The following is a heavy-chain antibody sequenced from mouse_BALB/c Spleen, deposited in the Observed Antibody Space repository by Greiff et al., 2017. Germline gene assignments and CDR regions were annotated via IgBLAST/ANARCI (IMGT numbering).Heavy chain of an antibody. CDR1: GFTFTDYY. V-gene: IGHV7-3*02. CDR2: IRNKANGYTT. CDR3: ARAYYDYAWFAY. J-gene: IGHJ3*01. Sequence: EVQRVESGGGLVQPGGSLRLSCATSGFTFTDYYMSWVRQPPGKALEWLGFIRNKANGYTTEYSASVKGRFTISRDNSQSILYLQMNTLRAEDSATYYCARAYYDYAWFAYWGQGTLVTVSA. D-gene: IGHD2-4*01.